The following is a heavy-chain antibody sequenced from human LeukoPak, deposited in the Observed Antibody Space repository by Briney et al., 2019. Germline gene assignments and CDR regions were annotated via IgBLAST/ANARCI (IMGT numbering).Heavy chain of an antibody. Sequence: GGSLRLSCAASGFSFSTSWMHWFRQGAGKGLVWLSRITSDGRTTIYADSVEGRFTISRDNAKNTLYLQMNSLRVEDTAVYYCVRDRYYVPGYWGQGTLVTVSS. V-gene: IGHV3-74*01. J-gene: IGHJ4*02. CDR3: VRDRYYVPGY. CDR2: ITSDGRTT. D-gene: IGHD3-10*02. CDR1: GFSFSTSW.